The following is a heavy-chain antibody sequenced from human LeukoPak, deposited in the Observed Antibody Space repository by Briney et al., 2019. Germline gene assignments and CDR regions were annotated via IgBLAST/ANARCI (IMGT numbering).Heavy chain of an antibody. J-gene: IGHJ5*02. V-gene: IGHV1-69*05. D-gene: IGHD6-13*01. Sequence: GASVKVSCKASGGTFSSYAISWVRQAPGQGLEWMGGIIPIFGTANYVQKFQGRVTITTDESTSTAYMELSSLRSEDTAVYYCARSSGKYSSSWYSGVWFDPWGQGTLVTVSS. CDR1: GGTFSSYA. CDR2: IIPIFGTA. CDR3: ARSSGKYSSSWYSGVWFDP.